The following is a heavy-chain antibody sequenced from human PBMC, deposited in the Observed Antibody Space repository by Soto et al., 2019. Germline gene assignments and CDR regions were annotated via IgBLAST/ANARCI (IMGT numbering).Heavy chain of an antibody. CDR3: ARLHCNSPNCVPLDT. CDR2: IYYSGTS. J-gene: IGHJ5*02. CDR1: GGSINDDTCY. D-gene: IGHD2-2*01. Sequence: TLSVTCTVSGGSINDDTCYLGFLRQRPGKGLEWIGSIYYSGTSSYNPSLESRVTMSVDTSKKQLSLRLRSVTAADTAVYYCARLHCNSPNCVPLDTWGQGTLVTVSS. V-gene: IGHV4-39*01.